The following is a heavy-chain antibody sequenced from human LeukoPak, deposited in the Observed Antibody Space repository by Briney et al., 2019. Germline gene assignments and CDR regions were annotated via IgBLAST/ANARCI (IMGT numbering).Heavy chain of an antibody. CDR3: AKVGNVDTAMAHDDY. D-gene: IGHD5-18*01. J-gene: IGHJ4*02. CDR1: GFTFSSYA. Sequence: GRSLRLSCAASGFTFSSYAMHWVRQAPGKGLEWVAVISYDGSNKYYADSVKGRFTISRDNSKNTLYLQMNSLRAEDTAVYYCAKVGNVDTAMAHDDYWGQGTLVTVSS. V-gene: IGHV3-30-3*01. CDR2: ISYDGSNK.